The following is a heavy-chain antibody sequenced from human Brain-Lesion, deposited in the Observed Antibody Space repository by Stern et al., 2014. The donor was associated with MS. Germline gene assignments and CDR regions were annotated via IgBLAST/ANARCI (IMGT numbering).Heavy chain of an antibody. Sequence: EVQLVESGGGLVKPGGSLRLSCAASGFTFSDPSLFWVLQATGKRLHSFSSLIRNQNYINYADSVKGQFTISRENARNSLYLQMNSLRVEDTAVYYCATVSPYTSSWYPFFDNWGQGTRVTVSS. CDR1: GFTFSDPS. V-gene: IGHV3-21*01. D-gene: IGHD6-13*01. J-gene: IGHJ4*02. CDR2: LIRNQNYI. CDR3: ATVSPYTSSWYPFFDN.